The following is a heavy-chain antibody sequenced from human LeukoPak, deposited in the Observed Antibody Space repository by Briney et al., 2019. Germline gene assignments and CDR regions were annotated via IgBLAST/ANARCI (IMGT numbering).Heavy chain of an antibody. CDR1: GFTVSTNY. V-gene: IGHV3-53*01. D-gene: IGHD1-1*01. Sequence: PGGSLRLSCAASGFTVSTNYVYWVRQAPGKGLEWVSVIYSDGSTLYADSVKGRFTISRDNSKNTLYLQMNSLRAEDTAVYYCARGYNWNDRLDYWGQGTLVTVSS. J-gene: IGHJ4*02. CDR2: IYSDGST. CDR3: ARGYNWNDRLDY.